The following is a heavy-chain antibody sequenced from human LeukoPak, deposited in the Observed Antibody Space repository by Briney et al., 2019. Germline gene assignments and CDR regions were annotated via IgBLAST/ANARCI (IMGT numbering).Heavy chain of an antibody. V-gene: IGHV1-69*13. CDR2: IIPIFGTA. D-gene: IGHD1-14*01. CDR3: ARERGEGSGLFDY. J-gene: IGHJ4*02. Sequence: GASVKVSCKASGGTFSSYAISWVRQAPGQGLEWMGGIIPIFGTANYAQKFLGRVTITADESTSTAYMELSSLRSEDTAVYYCARERGEGSGLFDYWGQGTLVTVSS. CDR1: GGTFSSYA.